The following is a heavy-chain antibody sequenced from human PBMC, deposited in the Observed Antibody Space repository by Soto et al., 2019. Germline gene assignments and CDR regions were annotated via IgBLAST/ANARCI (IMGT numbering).Heavy chain of an antibody. CDR1: GDSISSGGYS. V-gene: IGHV4-30-2*01. CDR2: IYHSGST. Sequence: KPSETLSLTCAVSGDSISSGGYSWSWIRQPPGKGLEWIGYIYHSGSTYYNPSLKSRVTISVDRSKNQFSLKLSSVTAADTAVYYCARAYYYGSGTLGWFDPWGQGTLVTVSS. J-gene: IGHJ5*02. CDR3: ARAYYYGSGTLGWFDP. D-gene: IGHD3-10*01.